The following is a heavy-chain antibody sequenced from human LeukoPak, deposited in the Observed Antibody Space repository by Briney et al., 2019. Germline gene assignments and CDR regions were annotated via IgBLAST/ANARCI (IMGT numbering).Heavy chain of an antibody. V-gene: IGHV3-66*01. CDR3: ARGRPSHHFDY. CDR2: IYSGGST. J-gene: IGHJ4*02. CDR1: GFTVSSNS. Sequence: GGSLRLSCAVSGFTVSSNSMSWVRQAPGKGLEWVSVIYSGGSTDYEDSVKGRYTISRDNSKNTLYLEMNILRAEDTAVYYCARGRPSHHFDYWGQGTLVTVSS.